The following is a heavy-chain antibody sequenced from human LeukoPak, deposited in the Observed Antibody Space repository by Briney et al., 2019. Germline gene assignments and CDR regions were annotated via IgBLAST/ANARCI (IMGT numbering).Heavy chain of an antibody. D-gene: IGHD6-13*01. V-gene: IGHV3-23*05. CDR3: ARVGYSSSWFFLNF. CDR2: LSSTGTT. J-gene: IGHJ4*02. CDR1: GISFSSYG. Sequence: GGSLRLSCAASGISFSSYGMSWVRQAPGKGLEWVSTLSSTGTTFYAGSVEGRFTISRANSENTLYLQMDSLRAADTALYYCARVGYSSSWFFLNFWGQGTLVTVSS.